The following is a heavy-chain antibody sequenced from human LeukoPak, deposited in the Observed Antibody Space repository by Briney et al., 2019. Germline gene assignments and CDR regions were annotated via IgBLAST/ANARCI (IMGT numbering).Heavy chain of an antibody. CDR1: GYTFTSYG. J-gene: IGHJ1*01. D-gene: IGHD2-15*01. Sequence: ASVKVSCKASGYTFTSYGINWVRQAPGQGLEWMGWISTYNGNPNYAQKLQGRVTMTTDTSTSTAYMELRSLRSDDTAVYYCARSEGPAYCSGGTCYQTPAEYFQHWGQGTLASVSS. CDR2: ISTYNGNP. V-gene: IGHV1-18*01. CDR3: ARSEGPAYCSGGTCYQTPAEYFQH.